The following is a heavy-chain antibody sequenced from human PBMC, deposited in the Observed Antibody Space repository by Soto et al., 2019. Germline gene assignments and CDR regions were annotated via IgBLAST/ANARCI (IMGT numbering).Heavy chain of an antibody. CDR2: INTYNGMT. J-gene: IGHJ4*02. CDR1: GYTFINYH. CDR3: AQSPRGEMATD. D-gene: IGHD4-17*01. Sequence: QVQLVQSGGEVKKPGASVTVSCKASGYTFINYHITWVRQAPGQGLEWMAWINTYNGMTDYAQRFQGRVTMTRDTSTSTAFRELRNLEAVDSAVYVCAQSPRGEMATDWGQGTLVIVSS. V-gene: IGHV1-18*01.